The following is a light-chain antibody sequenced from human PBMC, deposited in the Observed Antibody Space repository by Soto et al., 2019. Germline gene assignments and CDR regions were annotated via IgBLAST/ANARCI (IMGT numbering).Light chain of an antibody. CDR3: QRTYNAPQT. Sequence: DIQMTQSPSSLSASVGDRVTITCRASRDINNYLAWYQQKPGKVPKLLIYSASSLQSGVPSRFSGSGSGTEFTLTLSSLQSEDVATYYGQRTYNAPQTFGQGTKVEIK. V-gene: IGKV1-27*01. CDR2: SAS. CDR1: RDINNY. J-gene: IGKJ1*01.